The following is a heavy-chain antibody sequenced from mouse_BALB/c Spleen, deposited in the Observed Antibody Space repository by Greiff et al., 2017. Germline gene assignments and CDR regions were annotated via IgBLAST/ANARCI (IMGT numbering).Heavy chain of an antibody. V-gene: IGHV1-14*01. D-gene: IGHD2-3*01. Sequence: VQLQQSGPELVKPGASVKMSCKASGYTFTSYVMHWVKQKPGQGLEWIGCINPYNDGTKYNEKFKGKATLTSDKSSSTAYMELSSLTSEDSAVYYCARVYDNGWFAYWGQGTLVTVSA. CDR3: ARVYDNGWFAY. CDR1: GYTFTSYV. J-gene: IGHJ3*01. CDR2: INPYNDGT.